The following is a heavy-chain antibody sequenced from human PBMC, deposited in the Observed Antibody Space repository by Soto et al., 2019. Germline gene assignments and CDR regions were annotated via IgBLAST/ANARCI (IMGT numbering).Heavy chain of an antibody. CDR1: GLTFSNYE. V-gene: IGHV3-48*03. Sequence: EVQLVESGGGLVLPGGSLRLSCSASGLTFSNYEMNWVRQAPGKGLEWVSYIGRSGTTTYYADSLKGRFTISRDNAKNSLYLQMNSLSAEDTAVYYCATRSGGGGAFDFWGQGTMVTVSS. CDR3: ATRSGGGGAFDF. CDR2: IGRSGTTT. J-gene: IGHJ3*01. D-gene: IGHD3-10*01.